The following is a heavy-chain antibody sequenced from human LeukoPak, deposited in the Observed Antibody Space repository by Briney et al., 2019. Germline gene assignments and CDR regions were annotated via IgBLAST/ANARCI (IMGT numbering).Heavy chain of an antibody. V-gene: IGHV1-69*04. Sequence: SVKVSCKASGGTFGSYAISWVRQAPGQGLEWMGRIIPILGIANYAQKFQGRVTITADKSTSTAYMELSSLRSEDTAVYYCARAKFVLRYFAAFDIWGQGTMVTVSS. CDR3: ARAKFVLRYFAAFDI. D-gene: IGHD3-9*01. J-gene: IGHJ3*02. CDR1: GGTFGSYA. CDR2: IIPILGIA.